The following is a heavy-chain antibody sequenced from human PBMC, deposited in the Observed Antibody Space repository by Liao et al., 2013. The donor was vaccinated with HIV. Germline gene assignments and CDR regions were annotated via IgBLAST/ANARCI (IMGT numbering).Heavy chain of an antibody. D-gene: IGHD4-23*01. J-gene: IGHJ4*02. CDR1: DGSISTYY. V-gene: IGHV4-59*12. Sequence: QVQLQESGPGLVKPSETLSLTCTVSDGSISTYYWSWVRQPAGKGLEWIGHVYYSGSTNYNSSLKSRVTISADTSKNQFSLKVTYVTAADTAVYYCARGGGGKGFDSWGQGILVTVSS. CDR2: VYYSGST. CDR3: ARGGGGKGFDS.